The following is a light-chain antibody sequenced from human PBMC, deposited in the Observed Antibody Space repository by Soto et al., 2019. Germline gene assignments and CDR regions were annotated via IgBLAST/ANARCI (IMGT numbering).Light chain of an antibody. J-gene: IGKJ5*01. V-gene: IGKV4-1*01. CDR3: QQYYITPPYT. CDR2: WAS. Sequence: DIVMTQSPDSLAASLGERATINCKSRPSVLYSSNNKNYLAWYQQKPGQPPKLLIYWASTRESGVPDRFSGSGSGTDFTLLSSSLQDEDVAVYYCQQYYITPPYTFGQGTRLEIK. CDR1: PSVLYSSNNKNY.